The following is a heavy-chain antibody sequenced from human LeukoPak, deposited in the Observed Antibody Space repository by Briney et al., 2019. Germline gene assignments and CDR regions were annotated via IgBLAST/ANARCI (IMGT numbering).Heavy chain of an antibody. CDR3: AKGVSRGVDPTGLEY. J-gene: IGHJ4*02. D-gene: IGHD1-1*01. V-gene: IGHV3-30*18. CDR2: ISYDGSDR. Sequence: PGKSLRLSCVASGFTFSSYGMHWVRQAPDKGPEWVAVISYDGSDRYYANFVKGRFTISRDNSKNTLFLQTNSMRPEDTAVYYCAKGVSRGVDPTGLEYWGQGTLVTVSS. CDR1: GFTFSSYG.